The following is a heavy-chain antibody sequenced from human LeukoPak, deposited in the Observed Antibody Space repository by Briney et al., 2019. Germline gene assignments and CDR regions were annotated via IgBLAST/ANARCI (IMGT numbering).Heavy chain of an antibody. V-gene: IGHV4-38-2*02. Sequence: SETLSLTCTVSGYSISSGYYWGWIRQPPGKGLEWIGSIYHSGSTYCNPSLKSRVTISVDTSKNQFSLKLSSVTAADTAVYYCARVEVYYYYMDVWGKGTTVTVSS. CDR1: GYSISSGYY. CDR3: ARVEVYYYYMDV. J-gene: IGHJ6*03. CDR2: IYHSGST.